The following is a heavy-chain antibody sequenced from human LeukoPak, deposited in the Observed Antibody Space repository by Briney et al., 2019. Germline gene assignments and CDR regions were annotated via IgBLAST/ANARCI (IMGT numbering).Heavy chain of an antibody. CDR3: ARTPTVVVPTRGYYMDV. Sequence: ASVKVSCKASGYTFTSYDINWVRQATGQGLEWMGWMNPNSGNTGYAQKFQGRVTMTRNTSISTAYMELSSLRSEDTAVHYCARTPTVVVPTRGYYMDVWGKGTTVTVSS. J-gene: IGHJ6*03. CDR1: GYTFTSYD. CDR2: MNPNSGNT. D-gene: IGHD2-2*01. V-gene: IGHV1-8*01.